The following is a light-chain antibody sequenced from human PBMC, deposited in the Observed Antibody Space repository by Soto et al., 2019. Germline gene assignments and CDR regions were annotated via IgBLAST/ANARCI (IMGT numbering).Light chain of an antibody. CDR2: AAS. V-gene: IGKV1-39*01. CDR1: QDISTY. J-gene: IGKJ4*01. CDR3: QQSYSAPLT. Sequence: DIQMAQSPSSLSAFVGDRVTITCQASQDISTYVNWYQQKPGKTPNLLIYAASNLETRVPSRFSGSGSGTKFTLSISRLQSEDFATYYCQQSYSAPLTFGGGTKVEIK.